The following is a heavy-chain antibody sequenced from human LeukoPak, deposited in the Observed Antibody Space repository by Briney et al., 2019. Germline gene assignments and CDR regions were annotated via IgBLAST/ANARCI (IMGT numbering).Heavy chain of an antibody. J-gene: IGHJ4*02. Sequence: ASVKVSCKASGYTFTNYYIHWVRQAPGQGLEWMGIINPSIATTSYAQKFQGRITMTRDTSTSTIYMELSSLRSEDTAVYYCAKIVGASNGYFDYWGQGTLATVSS. CDR3: AKIVGASNGYFDY. CDR1: GYTFTNYY. CDR2: INPSIATT. D-gene: IGHD1-26*01. V-gene: IGHV1-46*01.